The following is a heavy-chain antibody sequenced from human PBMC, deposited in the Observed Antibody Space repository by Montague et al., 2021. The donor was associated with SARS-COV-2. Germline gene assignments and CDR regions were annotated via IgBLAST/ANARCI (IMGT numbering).Heavy chain of an antibody. V-gene: IGHV4-59*08. CDR1: GGSINAYY. Sequence: SDTLSLTCTVAGGSINAYYWTWIRQPPGKGLDWIGFLYYSGVTNYNPSLKSRVTMSLDTSKNQFSLRLSSVTAADTAVYYCARGGTRDIVLVPSALDYWGRGIPVTVSS. CDR3: ARGGTRDIVLVPSALDY. J-gene: IGHJ4*02. CDR2: LYYSGVT. D-gene: IGHD2-2*01.